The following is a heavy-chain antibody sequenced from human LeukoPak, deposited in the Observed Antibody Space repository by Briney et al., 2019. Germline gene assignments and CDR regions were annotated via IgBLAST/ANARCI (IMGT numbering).Heavy chain of an antibody. J-gene: IGHJ4*02. Sequence: PGGSLRLSCAASGFSFSSYSMNWVRQAPGKGLESVSVIYGDGTIYHADSVKGRFSILRDNSGTTLYLQMNNLRAEDTAVYYCARGTNGDDEYWGQGTLVTVSS. CDR3: ARGTNGDDEY. V-gene: IGHV3-53*01. CDR1: GFSFSSYS. CDR2: IYGDGTI. D-gene: IGHD2-8*01.